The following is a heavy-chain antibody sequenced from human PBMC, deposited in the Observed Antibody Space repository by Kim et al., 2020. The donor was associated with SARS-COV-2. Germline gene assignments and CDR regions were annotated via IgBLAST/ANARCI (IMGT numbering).Heavy chain of an antibody. V-gene: IGHV3-15*01. J-gene: IGHJ4*02. Sequence: YAAPVKGRFTISRDDSKNTLYLKMNSLKTEDTAVYYCTTARPYSSGWTDYWGQGTLVTVSS. CDR3: TTARPYSSGWTDY. D-gene: IGHD6-19*01.